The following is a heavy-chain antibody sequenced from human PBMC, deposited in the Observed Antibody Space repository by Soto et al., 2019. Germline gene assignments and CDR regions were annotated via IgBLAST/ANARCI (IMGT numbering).Heavy chain of an antibody. CDR1: GGSMSRYY. CDR2: IHYTGST. Sequence: PSETLSLTCTVSGGSMSRYYWTWIRQPPGKGLEWIGNIHYTGSTNYNPSLKSRVTILLGTSTSQFSLKVSSVTAADTAVYYCAGDLTLSSTDGPLDTWGHGTLVTVSS. CDR3: AGDLTLSSTDGPLDT. J-gene: IGHJ5*01. V-gene: IGHV4-59*01.